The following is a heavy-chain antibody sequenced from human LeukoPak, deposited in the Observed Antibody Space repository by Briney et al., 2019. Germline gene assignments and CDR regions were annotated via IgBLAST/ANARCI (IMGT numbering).Heavy chain of an antibody. Sequence: PSETLSLTCTVSGGSISSSSYYWGWIRQPPGKGLEWIGCIYCSGSTYYNPSLKSRVTISVDTSKNQFSLKLSSVTAADTAVYYCARRKSLQDWFDPWGQGTLVTVSS. CDR2: IYCSGST. V-gene: IGHV4-39*01. CDR3: ARRKSLQDWFDP. CDR1: GGSISSSSYY. J-gene: IGHJ5*02. D-gene: IGHD4-11*01.